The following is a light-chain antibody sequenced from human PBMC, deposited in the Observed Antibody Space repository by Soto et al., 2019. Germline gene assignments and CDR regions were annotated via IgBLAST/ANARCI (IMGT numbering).Light chain of an antibody. Sequence: EIVMTQSPATLSVSPGERATLSCRASQSVSSNLAWYQQKPGQAPSLLIYGASTRAAGIPARFSGSGSGTEFTLTISSLQSEDFAVYYCQQYNNWPPLFGGGTRWISN. CDR3: QQYNNWPPL. J-gene: IGKJ4*01. CDR2: GAS. V-gene: IGKV3-15*01. CDR1: QSVSSN.